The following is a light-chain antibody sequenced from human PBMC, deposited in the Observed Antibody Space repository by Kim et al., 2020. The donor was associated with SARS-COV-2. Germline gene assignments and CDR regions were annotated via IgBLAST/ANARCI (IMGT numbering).Light chain of an antibody. CDR3: NSRDTNDNVL. V-gene: IGLV3-19*01. Sequence: VALGQTVRITCQGDSLRSYYATWYQQKPGQAPILVIYGKNNRPSGIPDRFSGSSSGNTASLTITGTQAGDEADYYCNSRDTNDNVLFGGGTQLTV. CDR2: GKN. CDR1: SLRSYY. J-gene: IGLJ2*01.